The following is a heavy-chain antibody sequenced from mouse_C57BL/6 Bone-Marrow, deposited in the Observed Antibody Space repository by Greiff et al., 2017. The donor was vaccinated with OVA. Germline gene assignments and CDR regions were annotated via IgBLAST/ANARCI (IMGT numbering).Heavy chain of an antibody. CDR1: GYTFTSYW. CDR2: IYPGSGST. Sequence: VQLQQPGAELVKPGASVQMSCKASGYTFTSYWITWVKQRPGPGLEWIGDIYPGSGSTNYNEKFKSKATLTVDTSSSTAYMQLSSLTSEDSAVYYCANYYGSRYYYAMDYWGQGTSVTVSS. CDR3: ANYYGSRYYYAMDY. V-gene: IGHV1-55*01. D-gene: IGHD1-1*01. J-gene: IGHJ4*01.